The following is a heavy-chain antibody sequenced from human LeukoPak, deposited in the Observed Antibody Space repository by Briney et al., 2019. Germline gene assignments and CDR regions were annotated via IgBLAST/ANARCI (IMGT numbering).Heavy chain of an antibody. J-gene: IGHJ4*02. CDR1: GYTFNGYY. Sequence: GASVKVSCKASGYTFNGYYIHWVRQAPGQGLEWMGWINPNSGGTNYAQKFQGRVTMTRDMSTSTVYMELSSLRSEDTAVYYCAREGGSRSYRPFDYWGQGSLVTVSS. D-gene: IGHD1-26*01. CDR2: INPNSGGT. V-gene: IGHV1-2*02. CDR3: AREGGSRSYRPFDY.